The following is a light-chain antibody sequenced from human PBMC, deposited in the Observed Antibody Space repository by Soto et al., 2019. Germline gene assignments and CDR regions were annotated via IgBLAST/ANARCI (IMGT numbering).Light chain of an antibody. Sequence: EIVVTQFPSTLSVSPGERATLSCRASQSVSSNLAWYQQKPGQAPRLLIYGASTRATDVPARFSGSGSGTEFTLTISSLQSEDFAVYYCQQYHNRPLFGQGTKVDIK. CDR1: QSVSSN. CDR3: QQYHNRPL. V-gene: IGKV3-15*01. J-gene: IGKJ2*01. CDR2: GAS.